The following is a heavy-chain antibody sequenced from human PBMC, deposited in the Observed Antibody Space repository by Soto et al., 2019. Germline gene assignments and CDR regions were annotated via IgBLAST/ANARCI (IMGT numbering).Heavy chain of an antibody. J-gene: IGHJ4*02. CDR1: GFTFSSYG. D-gene: IGHD2-8*01. CDR3: TRDPHALDY. V-gene: IGHV3-48*01. Sequence: GGSLRLSCEVSGFTFSSYGVNWVRQAPGKGLEWVSYIRSSGSPIYYADSVKGRFTISRDIAKNSLYLQMNSLRAEDTAVYYCTRDPHALDYWGQGTLVTVSS. CDR2: IRSSGSPI.